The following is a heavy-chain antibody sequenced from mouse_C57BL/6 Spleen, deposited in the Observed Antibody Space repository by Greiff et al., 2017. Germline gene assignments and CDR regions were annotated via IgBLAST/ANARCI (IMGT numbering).Heavy chain of an antibody. V-gene: IGHV2-6*03. CDR2: IWSDGST. CDR1: GFSLTSYG. J-gene: IGHJ4*01. Sequence: VKLMESGPGLVAPSQSLSITCTVSGFSLTSYGVHWVRQPPGKGLEWLVVIWSDGSTTYNSALKSRLSISKDNSKSQVFLKMNSLQTDDTAMYYCARGASYYYAMDYWGQGTSVTVSS. D-gene: IGHD6-1*01. CDR3: ARGASYYYAMDY.